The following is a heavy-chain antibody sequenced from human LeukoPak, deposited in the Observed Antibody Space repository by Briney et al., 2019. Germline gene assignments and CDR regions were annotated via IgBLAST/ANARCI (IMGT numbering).Heavy chain of an antibody. V-gene: IGHV4-59*01. J-gene: IGHJ6*03. CDR3: ARGYYYYYMDV. CDR2: FYYSGST. CDR1: GGSISSYY. Sequence: PSETQSLTCTVSGGSISSYYWSWIRQPPGKGLEWIGNFYYSGSTNYNPSLTSRVTISVDTSKNQFSLRLSSVTAADTAVYYCARGYYYYYMDVWGKGTTVTISS.